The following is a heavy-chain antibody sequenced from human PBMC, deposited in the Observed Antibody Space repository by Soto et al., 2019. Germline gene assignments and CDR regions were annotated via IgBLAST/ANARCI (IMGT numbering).Heavy chain of an antibody. CDR1: GGSISSYY. Sequence: SETLSLTCTVSGGSISSYYWSWIRQPPGKGLEWIGYIYYSGSTNYNPSLKSRVTISVDTSKNQFSLKLSSVTAADTAVYYCARDPDYYGSGSPSLYFDYWGQGTLVTVSS. CDR2: IYYSGST. CDR3: ARDPDYYGSGSPSLYFDY. D-gene: IGHD3-10*01. J-gene: IGHJ4*02. V-gene: IGHV4-59*01.